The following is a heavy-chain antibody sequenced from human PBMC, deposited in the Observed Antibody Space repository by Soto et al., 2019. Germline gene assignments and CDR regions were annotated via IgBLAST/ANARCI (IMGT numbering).Heavy chain of an antibody. Sequence: EVQLLESGGDLVQPGGSLRLSCAASGFTFGNYGMGWVRRAPGKGLEWVSCISGSGATTYDADSVKGRFTISRNNSKNTLFLQMNRLRAEDTAVYYCAKAWGNPLIVGATKIEFWGQGTLVTVSS. J-gene: IGHJ4*02. D-gene: IGHD1-26*01. CDR3: AKAWGNPLIVGATKIEF. CDR2: ISGSGATT. V-gene: IGHV3-23*01. CDR1: GFTFGNYG.